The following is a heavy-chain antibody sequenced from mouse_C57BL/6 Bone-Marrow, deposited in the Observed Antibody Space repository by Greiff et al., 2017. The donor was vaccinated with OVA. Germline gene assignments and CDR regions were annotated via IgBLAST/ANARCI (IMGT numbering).Heavy chain of an antibody. CDR2: IYSGNGYT. CDR1: GYTFTSYG. V-gene: IGHV1-58*01. Sequence: EVQLQQSGAELVRPGSSVKMSCKTSGYTFTSYGINWVKRRPGKGLEWIGYIYSGNGYTEYNEKFKCKSTLTSDSSSRTAYMQLSILTSEDSAIYFCADWYFDVWGTGTTVTVSS. CDR3: ADWYFDV. J-gene: IGHJ1*03.